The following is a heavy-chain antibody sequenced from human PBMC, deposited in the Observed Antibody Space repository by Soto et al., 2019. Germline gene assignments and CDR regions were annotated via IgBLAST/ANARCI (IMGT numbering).Heavy chain of an antibody. CDR3: AHRVLRTVFGLVTTTAIYFDF. CDR2: LFWDADK. CDR1: GFSLTTSGVG. D-gene: IGHD3-3*01. V-gene: IGHV2-5*02. J-gene: IGHJ4*02. Sequence: QITLNESGPTQVKPRQTLTLTCTFSGFSLTTSGVGVGWIRQYQGKAREWLALLFWDADKRYSPSLKSRLTITKDTANNQVVLTMADLDPADTATYYCAHRVLRTVFGLVTTTAIYFDFWGQGTPVAVSS.